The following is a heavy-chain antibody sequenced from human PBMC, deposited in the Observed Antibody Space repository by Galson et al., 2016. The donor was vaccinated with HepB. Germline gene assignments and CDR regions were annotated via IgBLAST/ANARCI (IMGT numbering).Heavy chain of an antibody. D-gene: IGHD1-26*01. CDR3: AKDYEWELTPHAFDI. CDR2: VSGSGVST. CDR1: GFTFSSYA. Sequence: SLRLSCAASGFTFSSYAMSWVRQAPGKGLEWVSAVSGSGVSTYYTDSVKGRFTISRDNSKNTLFLQMNSLRAEDTAVYYCAKDYEWELTPHAFDIWGQGTMVTVSS. J-gene: IGHJ3*02. V-gene: IGHV3-23*01.